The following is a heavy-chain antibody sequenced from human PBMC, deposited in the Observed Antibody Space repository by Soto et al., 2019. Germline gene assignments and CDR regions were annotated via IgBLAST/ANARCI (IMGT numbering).Heavy chain of an antibody. Sequence: QVQLQQWGAGLLKPSETLSLTCGVYGGSFSGYYWSWIRQPPGKGLEWIGEIDHSGSTNYNPSLKASVSRSVDTSKRQFSLKLSFVTAADPAVYYCARRGGGNYPFYFDYWGQGALVTVSS. D-gene: IGHD1-26*01. CDR1: GGSFSGYY. CDR2: IDHSGST. V-gene: IGHV4-34*01. CDR3: ARRGGGNYPFYFDY. J-gene: IGHJ4*02.